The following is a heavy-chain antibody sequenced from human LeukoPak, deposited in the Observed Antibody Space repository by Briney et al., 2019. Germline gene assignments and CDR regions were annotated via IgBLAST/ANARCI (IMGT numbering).Heavy chain of an antibody. Sequence: PGESLRLSCVASGFTFSSYTMSWVRQAPGKGLEWVSVISGSGGSTYYADSVKDRFTISRDNAKNTLYLQMNSLRAEDTAVYYCARCRYGSEPFDXXXQXTXXXVSS. CDR3: ARCRYGSEPFDX. V-gene: IGHV3-23*01. D-gene: IGHD3-10*01. J-gene: IGHJ5*02. CDR2: ISGSGGST. CDR1: GFTFSSYT.